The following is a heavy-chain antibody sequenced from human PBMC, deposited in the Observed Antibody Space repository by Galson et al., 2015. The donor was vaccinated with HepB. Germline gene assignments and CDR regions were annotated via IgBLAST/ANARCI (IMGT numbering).Heavy chain of an antibody. D-gene: IGHD6-19*01. CDR3: ARAKGAVAGNLDY. CDR1: GGTFSSYT. V-gene: IGHV1-69*02. CDR2: IIPILGIA. J-gene: IGHJ4*02. Sequence: SVKVSCKASGGTFSSYTISWVRQAPGQGLEWMGRIIPILGIANYAQKFQGRVTITADKSTSTAYMELSSLRSKDTAVYYCARAKGAVAGNLDYWGQGTLVTVSS.